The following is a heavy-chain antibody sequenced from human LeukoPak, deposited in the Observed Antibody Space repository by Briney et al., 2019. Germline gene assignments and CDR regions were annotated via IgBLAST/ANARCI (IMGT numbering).Heavy chain of an antibody. CDR2: INHSGST. V-gene: IGHV4-34*01. J-gene: IGHJ6*02. CDR1: GGSFSGYY. CDR3: ARIRQSKPNYYGMDV. Sequence: SETLSLTCAVYGGSFSGYYWSWIRQPPGKGPEWIGEINHSGSTNYNPSLKSRVTISVDTSKNQFSLKLSSVTAADTAVYYCARIRQSKPNYYGMDVWGQGTTVTVSS.